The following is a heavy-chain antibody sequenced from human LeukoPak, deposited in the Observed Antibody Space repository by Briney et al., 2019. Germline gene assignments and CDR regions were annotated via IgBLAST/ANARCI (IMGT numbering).Heavy chain of an antibody. V-gene: IGHV1-18*01. D-gene: IGHD3-10*01. CDR1: GYTFTSYG. CDR3: ARGTTMVRGVIIGSYNWFDP. Sequence: GASVKVSCKASGYTFTSYGISWVRQAPGQGLEWMGWISAYNGNTNYAQKLRGRVTMTTDTSTSTAYIELSRLRSDDTAVYYCARGTTMVRGVIIGSYNWFDPWGQGTLVTVSS. J-gene: IGHJ5*02. CDR2: ISAYNGNT.